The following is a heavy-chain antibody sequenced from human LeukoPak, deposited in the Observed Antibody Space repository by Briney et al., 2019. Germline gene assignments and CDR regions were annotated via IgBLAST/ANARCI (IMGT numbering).Heavy chain of an antibody. Sequence: ASVTVSLKGSGYTFTGYYIHWVRQAPGQGLEWVVRSIPNNVGTNNAEKFQGWIGITRDTSISTVYMALSGLRSDDTAVYHCARASSGLYFLDYWGEGTLVTVSS. J-gene: IGHJ4*02. CDR1: GYTFTGYY. CDR2: SIPNNVGT. D-gene: IGHD6-19*01. CDR3: ARASSGLYFLDY. V-gene: IGHV1-2*04.